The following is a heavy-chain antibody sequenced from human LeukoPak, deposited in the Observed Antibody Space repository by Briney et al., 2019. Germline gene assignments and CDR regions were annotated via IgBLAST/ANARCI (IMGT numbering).Heavy chain of an antibody. CDR2: IHHSGST. Sequence: SETLSLTCAVYGGSFSGFYWSWIRQPPGKGLEGIGEIHHSGSTNYNPSLKSRVTISVDTSKNQFSLKLSSVTAAATAVYYCARMREIAATGISGGDYWGQGTLVTVSS. V-gene: IGHV4-34*01. CDR1: GGSFSGFY. CDR3: ARMREIAATGISGGDY. D-gene: IGHD6-13*01. J-gene: IGHJ4*02.